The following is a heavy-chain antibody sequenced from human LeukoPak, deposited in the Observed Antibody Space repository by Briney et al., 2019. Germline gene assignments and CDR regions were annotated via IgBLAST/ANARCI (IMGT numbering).Heavy chain of an antibody. D-gene: IGHD6-13*01. CDR1: GGSISSGGYY. J-gene: IGHJ6*03. Sequence: PSQTLSLTCTVSGGSISSGGYYWSWIRQHPGKGLEWIGYIYYSGSTYYNPSLKSRVTISVDTSKNQFSLKPSSVTAADTAVYYCARDLGYSSSLFYYYYYMDVWGKGTTVTVSS. CDR2: IYYSGST. V-gene: IGHV4-31*03. CDR3: ARDLGYSSSLFYYYYYMDV.